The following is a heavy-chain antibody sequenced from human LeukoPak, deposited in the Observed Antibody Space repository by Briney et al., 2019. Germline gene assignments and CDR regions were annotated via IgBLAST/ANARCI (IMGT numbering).Heavy chain of an antibody. Sequence: SETLSLTCTVSGGSISSSSYYWGWIRQPPGKGLEWIGSIYYSGSTYYNPSLKSRVTISVDRSKNQFSLKLSSVTAADTAVYYCARAHVDTAMGLGAFDIWGQGTMVTVSS. CDR1: GGSISSSSYY. V-gene: IGHV4-39*07. CDR2: IYYSGST. CDR3: ARAHVDTAMGLGAFDI. D-gene: IGHD5-18*01. J-gene: IGHJ3*02.